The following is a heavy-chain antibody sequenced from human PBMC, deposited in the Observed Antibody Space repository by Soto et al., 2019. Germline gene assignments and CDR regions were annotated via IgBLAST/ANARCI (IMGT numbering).Heavy chain of an antibody. D-gene: IGHD3-22*01. CDR3: AKNPGYYYDSTGYHFDY. CDR2: ISYGGGTT. CDR1: GFTFSTYA. J-gene: IGHJ4*02. V-gene: IGHV3-23*01. Sequence: GGSLRLSCAASGFTFSTYAMSWVRQAPGKGLEWVSAISYGGGTTYYADSVKGRFTISRDNSKNTLYLQMNSLRAEDTAVYYCAKNPGYYYDSTGYHFDYWGQGTLVTVSS.